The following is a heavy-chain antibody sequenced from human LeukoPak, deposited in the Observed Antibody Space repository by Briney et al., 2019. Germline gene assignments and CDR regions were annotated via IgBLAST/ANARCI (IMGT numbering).Heavy chain of an antibody. V-gene: IGHV1-69*13. J-gene: IGHJ4*02. CDR3: AREVQGDGYFDY. CDR1: GGTFISYA. D-gene: IGHD3-16*01. Sequence: SVTVSFKASGGTFISYAISWVRQAPGQGLEWMGGIIPIFGTANYAQKFQGRVTITADESTSTAYMELSSLRSEDTAVYYCAREVQGDGYFDYWGQGTLVTVSS. CDR2: IIPIFGTA.